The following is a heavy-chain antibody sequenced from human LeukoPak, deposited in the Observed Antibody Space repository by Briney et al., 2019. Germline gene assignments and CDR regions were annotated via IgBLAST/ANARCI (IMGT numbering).Heavy chain of an antibody. J-gene: IGHJ4*02. CDR1: GGSISSYY. CDR2: IYYSGST. Sequence: SETLSLTCTVSGGSISSYYWSWIRQPPGKGLEWIGYIYYSGSTNYNPSLKSRVTISVDTSKNHFALNVSSVNAADTAVYYCAARPFYYGSGSYPPFSYWGQGTLVTVSS. D-gene: IGHD3-10*01. CDR3: AARPFYYGSGSYPPFSY. V-gene: IGHV4-59*01.